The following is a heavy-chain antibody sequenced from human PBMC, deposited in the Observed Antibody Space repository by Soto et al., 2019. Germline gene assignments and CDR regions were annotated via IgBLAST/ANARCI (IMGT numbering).Heavy chain of an antibody. J-gene: IGHJ3*02. Sequence: GGSLRLSCAASGFTFSSYAMHWVRQAPGKGLEWVAVISYDGSNKYYADSVKGRFTISRDNSKNTLYLQMNSLRAEDTAVYYCAREKKRITIFGVVKAQGAFDIWGQGTMVTVSS. CDR2: ISYDGSNK. CDR3: AREKKRITIFGVVKAQGAFDI. CDR1: GFTFSSYA. V-gene: IGHV3-30-3*01. D-gene: IGHD3-3*01.